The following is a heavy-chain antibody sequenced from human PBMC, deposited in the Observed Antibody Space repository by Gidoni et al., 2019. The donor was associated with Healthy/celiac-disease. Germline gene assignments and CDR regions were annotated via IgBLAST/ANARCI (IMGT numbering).Heavy chain of an antibody. CDR1: GFTFSSYA. CDR2: ISGSGGST. Sequence: EVQLVESGGGLVQPGGSLRLSCAASGFTFSSYAMSWVRQAPGKGLEWVSAISGSGGSTYYADSVKGRFTISRDNSKNTLYLQMNSLRAEDTAVYYCAKGMKGYYYDSSGYSLGAFDIWGQGTMVTVSS. J-gene: IGHJ3*02. CDR3: AKGMKGYYYDSSGYSLGAFDI. V-gene: IGHV3-23*04. D-gene: IGHD3-22*01.